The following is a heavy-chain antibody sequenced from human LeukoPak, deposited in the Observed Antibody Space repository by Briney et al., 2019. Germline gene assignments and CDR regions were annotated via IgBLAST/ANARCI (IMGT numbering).Heavy chain of an antibody. CDR1: GFTFRNYV. CDR3: AREGYYGSGSPPSLYFDY. Sequence: QPGGSLGLSCAASGFTFRNYVIHWVRQAPGKGLEWVAVTSSDLNVKLYADSVKGRFTISRDNSRSTLYLQMNSLRPEGTAIYYCAREGYYGSGSPPSLYFDYWGQGTLVTVSS. J-gene: IGHJ4*02. V-gene: IGHV3-30-3*01. CDR2: TSSDLNVK. D-gene: IGHD3-10*01.